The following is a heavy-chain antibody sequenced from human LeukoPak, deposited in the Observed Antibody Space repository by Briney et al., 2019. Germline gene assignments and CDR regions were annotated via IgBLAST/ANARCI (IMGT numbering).Heavy chain of an antibody. D-gene: IGHD6-6*01. CDR3: ARVEGAARPGYYFDY. Sequence: GGSLRLSCAASGFTFSDYHMSWIRQAPGKGLEWASYISSSGSTIYYADSVKGRFTISRDNAKNSLYLQMNSLRAEDTAVYYCARVEGAARPGYYFDYWGQGTLVAVSS. CDR1: GFTFSDYH. J-gene: IGHJ4*02. V-gene: IGHV3-11*01. CDR2: ISSSGSTI.